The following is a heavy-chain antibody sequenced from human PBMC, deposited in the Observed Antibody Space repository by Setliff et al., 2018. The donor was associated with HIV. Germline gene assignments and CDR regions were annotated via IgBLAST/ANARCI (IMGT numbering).Heavy chain of an antibody. CDR1: GDSISSYY. CDR2: IYYGST. D-gene: IGHD6-19*01. J-gene: IGHJ4*02. CDR3: ARDYSGWYYFDC. V-gene: IGHV4-59*12. Sequence: PSETLSLTCTVSGDSISSYYWNWIRQPPGKALEWIGYIYYGSTHYNPSFEGRVTISVDTSKNQFSLKLRSVTAADTAVYYCARDYSGWYYFDCWGQGTLVTVSS.